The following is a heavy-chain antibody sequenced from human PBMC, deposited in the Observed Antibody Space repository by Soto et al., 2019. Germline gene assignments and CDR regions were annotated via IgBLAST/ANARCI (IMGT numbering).Heavy chain of an antibody. CDR2: ISGGIGST. Sequence: EVQLLESGGGLVQPGGSLRLSCVASGFSFGTYAMTWVRQVPGKGLEWVSTISGGIGSTFYADAVKGRFTISRDISKKMLFLHMSGLSGEDTGTYYCAKGAARDFDYWGRGTLVTVSS. J-gene: IGHJ4*02. D-gene: IGHD1-26*01. V-gene: IGHV3-23*01. CDR3: AKGAARDFDY. CDR1: GFSFGTYA.